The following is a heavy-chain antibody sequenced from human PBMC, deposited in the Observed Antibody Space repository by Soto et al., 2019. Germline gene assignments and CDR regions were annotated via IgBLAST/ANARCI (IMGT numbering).Heavy chain of an antibody. Sequence: EVQLLESGGGLVQPGGSLRLSCAASGFTFSSYAISWVRQAPGKGLEWVSGMSGSGGTAYYRDSGKGRFTISRDNSKQTLYLQMISLRAEDTALYYCAKGPIFGVENIYDYWGQGTLVTVSS. CDR3: AKGPIFGVENIYDY. CDR2: MSGSGGTA. V-gene: IGHV3-23*01. J-gene: IGHJ4*02. CDR1: GFTFSSYA. D-gene: IGHD3-3*01.